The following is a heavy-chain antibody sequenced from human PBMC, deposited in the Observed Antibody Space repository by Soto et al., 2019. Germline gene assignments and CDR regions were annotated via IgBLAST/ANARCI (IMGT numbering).Heavy chain of an antibody. V-gene: IGHV1-69*13. CDR1: GGTFSSYA. Sequence: GASVKVSCKASGGTFSSYAISWVRQAPGQGLEWMGGIIHIFGTANYAQKFQGRVTITADESTSTAYMELSSLRSEDTAVYYCARATYPPNWFDPWGQGTLVTVSS. J-gene: IGHJ5*02. CDR2: IIHIFGTA. CDR3: ARATYPPNWFDP.